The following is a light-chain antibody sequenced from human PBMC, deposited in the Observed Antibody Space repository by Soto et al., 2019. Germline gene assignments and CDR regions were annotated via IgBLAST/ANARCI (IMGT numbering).Light chain of an antibody. V-gene: IGKV1-39*01. J-gene: IGKJ5*01. CDR1: QTTSTY. CDR3: QQSSNTPRYANS. CDR2: GAS. Sequence: DIQMAQSPSSLSASVGDRVTITFRASQTTSTYLNWYQQKPGKAPKLLIYGASSLQSGVPSRFSGSASGTEFTLTISSLQPEDFATYYCQQSSNTPRYANSFGQGTRLEIK.